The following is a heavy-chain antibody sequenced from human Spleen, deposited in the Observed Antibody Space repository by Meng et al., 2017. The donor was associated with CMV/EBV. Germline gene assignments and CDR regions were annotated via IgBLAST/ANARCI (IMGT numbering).Heavy chain of an antibody. CDR2: IYYSGST. CDR1: GGSISSSSYY. J-gene: IGHJ6*02. Sequence: SETLSLTCTVSGGSISSSSYYWGWIRQPPGKGLEWIGSIYYSGSTYYNPSLKSRVTISVDTSKNQFSLKLSSVTAADTAVYYCARDFWSGYYQGYYYYGMDVWGQGTTVTVSS. CDR3: ARDFWSGYYQGYYYYGMDV. D-gene: IGHD3-3*01. V-gene: IGHV4-39*07.